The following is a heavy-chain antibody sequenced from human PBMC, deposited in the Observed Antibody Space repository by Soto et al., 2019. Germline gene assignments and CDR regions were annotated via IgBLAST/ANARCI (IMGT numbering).Heavy chain of an antibody. V-gene: IGHV3-30-3*01. CDR2: ISYDGSTK. Sequence: QVQLVESGGGVVLPGRSLRLSCAASGFTFSSGAMHWVRQAPGKGLEWVAVISYDGSTKYYADSVKGRFTISRDNSKNTLYLQMNSLKPEDAAVYYCAREGIHLWSSAFDIWGQGTMVTVSS. D-gene: IGHD3-3*02. CDR3: AREGIHLWSSAFDI. CDR1: GFTFSSGA. J-gene: IGHJ3*02.